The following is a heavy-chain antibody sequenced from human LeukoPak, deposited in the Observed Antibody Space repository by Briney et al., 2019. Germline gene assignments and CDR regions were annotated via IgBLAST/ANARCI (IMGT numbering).Heavy chain of an antibody. V-gene: IGHV4-59*01. D-gene: IGHD1-26*01. Sequence: RTSETLSLTCTVSGVSISSYYWSWVRQPPGKGLEWLGYIYYSGSTSYNPSLKSRVTISVDTSKKQFSLKLSSVTAADTAFYYRARYIVSYPHDAFDIWGQGTMVTVSS. CDR1: GVSISSYY. CDR2: IYYSGST. J-gene: IGHJ3*02. CDR3: ARYIVSYPHDAFDI.